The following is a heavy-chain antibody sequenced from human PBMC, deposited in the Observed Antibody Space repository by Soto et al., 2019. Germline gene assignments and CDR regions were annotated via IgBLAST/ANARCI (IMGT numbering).Heavy chain of an antibody. D-gene: IGHD3-22*01. V-gene: IGHV1-69*13. CDR1: GGTFSSYA. J-gene: IGHJ6*04. CDR2: IIPIFGTA. Sequence: ASVKVSCKASGGTFSSYAISWVRQAPGQGLEWMGGIIPIFGTANYAQKFQGRVTITADESTSTAYMELSSLRSEDTAVYYCAVHYYDSSGQKNYYSHCGTDFWGKATMGSVSS. CDR3: AVHYYDSSGQKNYYSHCGTDF.